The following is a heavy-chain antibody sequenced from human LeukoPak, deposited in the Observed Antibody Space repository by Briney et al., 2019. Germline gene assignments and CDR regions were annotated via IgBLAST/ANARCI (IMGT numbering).Heavy chain of an antibody. CDR3: AILPYYYDSSGYYFDY. CDR1: GGSISRSSYY. D-gene: IGHD3-22*01. J-gene: IGHJ4*02. Sequence: SETLSLTCTVSGGSISRSSYYWGWIRQPPGKGLEWIGSIYYSGSTYYNPSLKSRVTISVDTSKNQFSLKLSSVTAADTALYYCAILPYYYDSSGYYFDYWGQGTLVTVSS. V-gene: IGHV4-39*01. CDR2: IYYSGST.